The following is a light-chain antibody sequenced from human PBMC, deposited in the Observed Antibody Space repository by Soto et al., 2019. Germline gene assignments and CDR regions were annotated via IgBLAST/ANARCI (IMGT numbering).Light chain of an antibody. Sequence: QSALAQPASVSGSPGQPITISCTGTSSDVGAYKFVSWYQHHPGKAPKLIIFEVANRPSGVSSRFSGSKSGNTASLTISPLLPADEADYYCNSYTNDTTLVFGSGTKLTVL. CDR1: SSDVGAYKF. J-gene: IGLJ1*01. CDR3: NSYTNDTTLV. CDR2: EVA. V-gene: IGLV2-14*01.